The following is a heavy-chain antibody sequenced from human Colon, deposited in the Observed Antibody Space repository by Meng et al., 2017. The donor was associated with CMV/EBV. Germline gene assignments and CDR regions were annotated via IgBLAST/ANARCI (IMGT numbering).Heavy chain of an antibody. D-gene: IGHD4-23*01. J-gene: IGHJ4*02. Sequence: VQRQESGPGLVMPSQTLSLTCTVSGGSISSGDYYWSWIRQPPGKGLEWIGYIYYSGSTYYNPSLKSRVTISVDTSKNQFSLKLSSVTAADTAVYYCARGADYGGNPLDYWGQGTLVTVSS. CDR3: ARGADYGGNPLDY. V-gene: IGHV4-30-4*08. CDR2: IYYSGST. CDR1: GGSISSGDYY.